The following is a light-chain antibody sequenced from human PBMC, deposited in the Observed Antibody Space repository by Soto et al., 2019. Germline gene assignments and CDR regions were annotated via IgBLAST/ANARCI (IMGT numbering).Light chain of an antibody. V-gene: IGLV1-44*01. Sequence: QSVLTQPPSASGTPGQRVTISCSGSRSNIGGYTVNWYQQLPGTAPKLLIYNNNQRPSGVPDRFSGSRSGTSASLAISGLLSEDEADYYCAAWDDSLNGVVFGGGTKLTVL. CDR1: RSNIGGYT. CDR2: NNN. J-gene: IGLJ2*01. CDR3: AAWDDSLNGVV.